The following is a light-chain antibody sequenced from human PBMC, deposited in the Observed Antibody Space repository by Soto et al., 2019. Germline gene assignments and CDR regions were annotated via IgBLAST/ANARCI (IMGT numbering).Light chain of an antibody. J-gene: IGKJ1*01. CDR1: QGISSY. CDR3: QQCYSFPRT. V-gene: IGKV1-9*01. Sequence: IQLTQSPSSLSASVGDRVTITCRASQGISSYLAWYQQKPGKAPKLLIYAASTLESGVPSRFSGTGSGTEFTFSITSLQPEDFGTYYCQQCYSFPRTFGQGTKVDIK. CDR2: AAS.